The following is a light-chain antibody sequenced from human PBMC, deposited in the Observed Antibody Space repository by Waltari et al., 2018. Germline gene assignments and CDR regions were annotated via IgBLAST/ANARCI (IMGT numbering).Light chain of an antibody. CDR1: SSDVGDY. CDR2: EVT. CDR3: SSYAGSNNLV. Sequence: QSALTQHPAASGSPGQSGTISCTGTSSDVGDYVSWYQQHPGKAPKLMISEVTKRPSGVPDRFSGSKSGNTASLTVSGLQAEDEADYYCSSYAGSNNLVFGGGTKLTVL. V-gene: IGLV2-8*01. J-gene: IGLJ2*01.